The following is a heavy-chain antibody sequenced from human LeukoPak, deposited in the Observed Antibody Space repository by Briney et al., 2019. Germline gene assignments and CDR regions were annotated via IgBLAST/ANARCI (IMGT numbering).Heavy chain of an antibody. V-gene: IGHV4-59*01. CDR2: IYYSGST. CDR1: GGSITSYY. J-gene: IGHJ4*02. Sequence: SETLSLTCTVSGGSITSYYWSWIRQPPGKGLEWIGYIYYSGSTNFNPSLKGRVNISVDTSEKQFSLKVTSVSAADTAVYYCARGPTRFYFDQRGQGTLVTVSS. CDR3: ARGPTRFYFDQ.